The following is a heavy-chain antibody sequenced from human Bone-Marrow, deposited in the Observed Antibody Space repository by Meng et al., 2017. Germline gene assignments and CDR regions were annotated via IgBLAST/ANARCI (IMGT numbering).Heavy chain of an antibody. CDR3: ARANVNYGVVDP. D-gene: IGHD3-10*01. J-gene: IGHJ5*02. CDR2: IYYSGST. CDR1: GGSISSGGYY. V-gene: IGHV4-61*08. Sequence: QVQLQESGPGLVKPSQTLSLTCTVSGGSISSGGYYWSWIRQPPGKGLEWIGYIYYSGSTNYNPSLKSRVTISVDTSKNQFSLKLSSVTAADTAVYYCARANVNYGVVDPWGQGTLVTVSS.